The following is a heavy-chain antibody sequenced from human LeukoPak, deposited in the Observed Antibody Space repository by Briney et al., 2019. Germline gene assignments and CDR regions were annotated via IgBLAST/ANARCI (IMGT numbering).Heavy chain of an antibody. J-gene: IGHJ4*02. CDR2: IYYSGST. CDR1: GGSISSSSYY. Sequence: SETLSLTCTVSGGSISSSSYYWGWIRQPPGKGLEWIGCIYYSGSTYYNPSLKSRVTISVDTSKNQFSLKLSSGTAADTAVYYCVRYPTPDLDSGSYPVDYWGQGTLVTVSS. V-gene: IGHV4-39*07. CDR3: VRYPTPDLDSGSYPVDY. D-gene: IGHD1-26*01.